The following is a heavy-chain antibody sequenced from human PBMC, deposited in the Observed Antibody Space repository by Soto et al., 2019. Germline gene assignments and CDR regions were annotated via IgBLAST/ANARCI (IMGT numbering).Heavy chain of an antibody. CDR2: IYHSGST. Sequence: SETLSLTCAVSGGSISSGGYSWSWIRQPPGKGLEWIGYIYHSGSTYYNPSLKSRVTISVDRSKNQFSLKLSSVTAADTAVYYCARGPWGIAARLVGWFDPWGQGTLVTVSS. J-gene: IGHJ5*02. CDR1: GGSISSGGYS. CDR3: ARGPWGIAARLVGWFDP. D-gene: IGHD6-6*01. V-gene: IGHV4-30-2*01.